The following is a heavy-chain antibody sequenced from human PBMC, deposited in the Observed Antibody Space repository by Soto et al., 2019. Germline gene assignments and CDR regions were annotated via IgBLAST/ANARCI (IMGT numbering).Heavy chain of an antibody. Sequence: QVHLVQSGVEVKTPGASVKVSCQASGYTFFTYDISWVRQAPGQGLEWMGWISTYSGDTKYAQKFQGRVTMTTDTSTTTAYLELRSLRSDDTAVYYCARHNGPTISANWFDHWGQGTLVSVSS. CDR2: ISTYSGDT. CDR1: GYTFFTYD. J-gene: IGHJ5*02. D-gene: IGHD3-9*01. CDR3: ARHNGPTISANWFDH. V-gene: IGHV1-18*01.